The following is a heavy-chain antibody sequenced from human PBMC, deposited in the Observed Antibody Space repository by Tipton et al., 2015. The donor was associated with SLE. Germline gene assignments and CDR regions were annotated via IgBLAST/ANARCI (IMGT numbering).Heavy chain of an antibody. Sequence: SLRLSCAAPGFTFSSYSMNWVRQAPGKGLEWVSSISSSSSYIYYADSVKGRFTISRDNAKNSLYLQMNSLRAEDTAVYYCAKDMVVVAATLFDYWGQGTLVTVSS. CDR3: AKDMVVVAATLFDY. V-gene: IGHV3-21*01. CDR2: ISSSSSYI. D-gene: IGHD2-15*01. CDR1: GFTFSSYS. J-gene: IGHJ4*02.